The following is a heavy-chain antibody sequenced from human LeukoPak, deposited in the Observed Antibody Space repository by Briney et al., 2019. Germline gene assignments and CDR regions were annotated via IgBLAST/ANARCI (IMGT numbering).Heavy chain of an antibody. D-gene: IGHD2-2*01. CDR3: ARWEDLGYCSSTSCRSNWFDP. Sequence: PSQTLSLTCAVSGGSISSGGYSWSWIRQPPGKGLEWIGYIYHSGSTYYNPSLKSRVTISVDTSKNQFSLKLSSVTAADTAVYYCARWEDLGYCSSTSCRSNWFDPWGQGTLVTVSS. J-gene: IGHJ5*02. CDR2: IYHSGST. CDR1: GGSISSGGYS. V-gene: IGHV4-30-2*01.